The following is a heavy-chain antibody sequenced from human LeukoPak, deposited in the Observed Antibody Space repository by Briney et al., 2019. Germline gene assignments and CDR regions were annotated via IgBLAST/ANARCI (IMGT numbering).Heavy chain of an antibody. CDR3: AATMVWGVMEGAFDI. Sequence: SVKVSCKASGGTFSSYAISWVRQAPGQGLEWMGRIIPILGIANYAQKFQGRVTITADKSTSTAYMELSSLRSEDTAVYYCAATMVWGVMEGAFDIWGQGTMVTVSS. D-gene: IGHD3-10*01. J-gene: IGHJ3*02. V-gene: IGHV1-69*04. CDR2: IIPILGIA. CDR1: GGTFSSYA.